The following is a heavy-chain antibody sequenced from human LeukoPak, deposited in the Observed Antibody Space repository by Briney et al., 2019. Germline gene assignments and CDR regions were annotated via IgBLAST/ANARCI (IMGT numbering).Heavy chain of an antibody. J-gene: IGHJ4*02. CDR3: AKDPINLLGYCSGGSCYGRCDY. V-gene: IGHV3-23*01. CDR1: GFTFSSYA. D-gene: IGHD2-15*01. CDR2: ISGSGGST. Sequence: PGGSLRLSCAASGFTFSSYAMSWVRQAPGKGLEWVSAISGSGGSTYYADSVKGRFTISRDNSKNTLYLQMNSLRAEDTAVYYCAKDPINLLGYCSGGSCYGRCDYWGQGTLVTVSS.